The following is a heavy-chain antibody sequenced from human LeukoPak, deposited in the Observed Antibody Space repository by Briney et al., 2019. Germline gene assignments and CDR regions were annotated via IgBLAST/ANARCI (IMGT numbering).Heavy chain of an antibody. CDR1: GGSFSGYY. J-gene: IGHJ2*01. D-gene: IGHD3-10*01. Sequence: PSETLSLTCTVYGGSFSGYYWSWIRQPPGKGLEWIGEINHSGSTNYNPSLKSRVTTSVDTSKNQFSLKLSSVTAADTAVYYCARARGYYGSGSYRNHWYFDLWGRGTLVTVSS. CDR3: ARARGYYGSGSYRNHWYFDL. V-gene: IGHV4-34*01. CDR2: INHSGST.